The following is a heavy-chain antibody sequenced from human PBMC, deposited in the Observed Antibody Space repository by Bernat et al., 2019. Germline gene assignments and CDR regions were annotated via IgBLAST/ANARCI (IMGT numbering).Heavy chain of an antibody. CDR3: WPGDY. V-gene: IGHV3-23*01. J-gene: IGHJ4*02. Sequence: ELQLLESGGGLVQPGGSLRLSCAASGFTFSNYAMSWVRQAPGKGLEWVSGIRGSSSTTYYADYVKGRFTISRDNTKNTLYLQMNSLRAEDTAVYYCWPGDYWGQGTLVTVSS. CDR1: GFTFSNYA. CDR2: IRGSSSTT.